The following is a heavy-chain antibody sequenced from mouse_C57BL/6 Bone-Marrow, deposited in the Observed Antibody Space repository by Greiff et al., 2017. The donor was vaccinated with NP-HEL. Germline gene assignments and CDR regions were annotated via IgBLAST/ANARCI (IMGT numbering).Heavy chain of an antibody. D-gene: IGHD1-1*01. CDR1: GYTFTSYW. Sequence: VQLQQPGAELVKPGASVKLSCKASGYTFTSYWMHWVKQRPGQGLEWIGMIHPNSGSTNYNEKFKSKATLTVDKSSSTAYMQLSSLTSEDSAVYYWVGGITTVVGTYYAMDYWGQGTSVTVSS. CDR3: VGGITTVVGTYYAMDY. CDR2: IHPNSGST. J-gene: IGHJ4*01. V-gene: IGHV1-64*01.